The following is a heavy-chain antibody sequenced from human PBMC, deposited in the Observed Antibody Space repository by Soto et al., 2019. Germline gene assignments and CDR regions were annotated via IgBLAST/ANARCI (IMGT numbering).Heavy chain of an antibody. CDR2: IYYSGST. J-gene: IGHJ4*02. D-gene: IGHD6-19*01. CDR1: CGSVSSGSYY. Sequence: SETLSLTCTVSCGSVSSGSYYWSWIRQPPGKGLEWIGYIYYSGSTNYNPSLKSRVTISVDTSKNQFSLKLSSVTAADTAVYYCARDLGGWYHNLDYWGQGTLVTVSS. CDR3: ARDLGGWYHNLDY. V-gene: IGHV4-61*01.